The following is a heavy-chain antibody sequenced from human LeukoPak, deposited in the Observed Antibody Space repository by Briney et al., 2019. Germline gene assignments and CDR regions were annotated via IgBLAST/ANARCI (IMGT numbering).Heavy chain of an antibody. Sequence: GGSLILSCAASGYTFTSYYMHWVRQAPGQGLEWMGIINPSGGSTSYAQKFQGRVTMTRDTSTSTVYMELSSLRSEDTAVYYCARGIVGATDGGYYYYMDVWGKGTTVTVSS. CDR3: ARGIVGATDGGYYYYMDV. J-gene: IGHJ6*03. CDR2: INPSGGST. CDR1: GYTFTSYY. D-gene: IGHD1-26*01. V-gene: IGHV1-46*03.